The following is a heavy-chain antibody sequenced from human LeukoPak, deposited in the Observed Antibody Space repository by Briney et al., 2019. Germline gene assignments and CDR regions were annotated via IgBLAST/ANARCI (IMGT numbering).Heavy chain of an antibody. D-gene: IGHD2-15*01. CDR1: GYSISSGYY. V-gene: IGHV4-38-2*02. CDR2: IYHSGST. Sequence: SETLSLTCTVSGYSISSGYYWGWIRQPPGKGLEWIGSIYHSGSTNYNPSLKSRVTISVDTSKNQFSLKLSSVTAADTAVYYCARQPLTHRYCSGGSCHTDYWGQGTLVTVSS. CDR3: ARQPLTHRYCSGGSCHTDY. J-gene: IGHJ4*02.